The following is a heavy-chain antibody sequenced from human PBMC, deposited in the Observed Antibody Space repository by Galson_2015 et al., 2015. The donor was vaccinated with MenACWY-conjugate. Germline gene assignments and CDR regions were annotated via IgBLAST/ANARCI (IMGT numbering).Heavy chain of an antibody. CDR3: ARGYAGGHMDV. V-gene: IGHV1-2*06. D-gene: IGHD2-2*01. J-gene: IGHJ6*03. CDR2: LTPHSGGT. CDR1: GYTFTGFY. Sequence: SVKVSCKASGYTFTGFYLHWARQAPGQGLEWMGRLTPHSGGTDYAQKFQGRATMSRDMSINTAYMELSSLRFDDTAIYYCARGYAGGHMDVWGEGTTVTVSS.